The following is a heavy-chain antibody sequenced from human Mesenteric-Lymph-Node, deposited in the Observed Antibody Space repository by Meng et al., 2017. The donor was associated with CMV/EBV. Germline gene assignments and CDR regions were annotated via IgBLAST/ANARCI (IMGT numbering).Heavy chain of an antibody. Sequence: QLVESGGVWHRRGVSLRRSCAASGFNVRDKYMSWVRQAPGKGLEWVCIIYRGDNTYYIDSVKDRFTVSRDNSKNTMYLQMNSLRVEDTAVYYCTGDSVSNPNLDYWGQGTLVTVSS. CDR2: IYRGDNT. J-gene: IGHJ4*02. V-gene: IGHV3-66*01. CDR1: GFNVRDKY. D-gene: IGHD3-10*01. CDR3: TGDSVSNPNLDY.